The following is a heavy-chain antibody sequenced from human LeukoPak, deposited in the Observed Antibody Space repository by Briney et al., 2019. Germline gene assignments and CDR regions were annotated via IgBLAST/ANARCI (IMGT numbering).Heavy chain of an antibody. D-gene: IGHD3-10*01. Sequence: PSETLSLTCTVSGYSISSGYYWGWIRQSPGKGLEWIGSIYHGGSTYYNPSLRSRVIVSVDTSKNHFSLKMSSVTAADTAVYYCARVYGSGSYYNGYYYYYMDVWGKGTTVTISS. V-gene: IGHV4-38-2*02. CDR2: IYHGGST. CDR1: GYSISSGYY. CDR3: ARVYGSGSYYNGYYYYYMDV. J-gene: IGHJ6*03.